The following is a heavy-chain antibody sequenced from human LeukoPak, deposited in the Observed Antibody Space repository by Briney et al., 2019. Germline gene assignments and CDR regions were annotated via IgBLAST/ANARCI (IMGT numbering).Heavy chain of an antibody. D-gene: IGHD3-3*01. CDR1: GGTFSSYA. CDR3: ARTITIFGVHKGNWFDP. CDR2: IIPIFGTA. Sequence: SVKVSCKASGGTFSSYAISWVRQAPGQGLEWMGGIIPIFGTANYAQKFQGRVTITTDESTSTAYMELSSLRSEDTAVYYCARTITIFGVHKGNWFDPWGQGTLVTVSS. J-gene: IGHJ5*02. V-gene: IGHV1-69*05.